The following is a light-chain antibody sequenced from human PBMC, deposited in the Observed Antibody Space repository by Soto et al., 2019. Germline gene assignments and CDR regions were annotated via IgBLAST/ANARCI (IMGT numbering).Light chain of an antibody. Sequence: DIQMTQSPSTLSASVGDRVTITCRASQSIGSWLAWFQQKPGKAPELLIYHASSLGSGVPPRFSGSGSGTELNLTVSSLQPDDFATYYCQQYSTYIRTFGPGTKVEVK. CDR3: QQYSTYIRT. CDR2: HAS. J-gene: IGKJ1*01. V-gene: IGKV1-5*01. CDR1: QSIGSW.